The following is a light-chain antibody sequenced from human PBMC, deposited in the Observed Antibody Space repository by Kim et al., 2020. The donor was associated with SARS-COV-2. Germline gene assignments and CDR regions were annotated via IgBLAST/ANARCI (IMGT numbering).Light chain of an antibody. CDR1: QGVRDC. Sequence: AFVRDRVNIACRGSQGVRDCLAWFHQKPGKAPKALIYAASKLDSGVPSRFSGSGSGTEFTLTISSRQPDDSGSYYRQQYDAYLWTFGQGTKVEIK. J-gene: IGKJ1*01. CDR3: QQYDAYLWT. CDR2: AAS. V-gene: IGKV1-16*01.